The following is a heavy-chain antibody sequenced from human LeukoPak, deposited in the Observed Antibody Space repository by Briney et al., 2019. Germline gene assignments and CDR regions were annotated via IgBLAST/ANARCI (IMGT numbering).Heavy chain of an antibody. CDR2: IYTSGST. Sequence: SQTLSLTCTVSGGSISSGSYYWSWIRQPAGKGLEWIVRIYTSGSTNYNPSLKSRVTISVDTSKNQFSLKLSSVTAADTAVYYCARAHGWLEGWIDYWGQGTLVTVSS. CDR3: ARAHGWLEGWIDY. CDR1: GGSISSGSYY. V-gene: IGHV4-61*02. D-gene: IGHD3-22*01. J-gene: IGHJ4*02.